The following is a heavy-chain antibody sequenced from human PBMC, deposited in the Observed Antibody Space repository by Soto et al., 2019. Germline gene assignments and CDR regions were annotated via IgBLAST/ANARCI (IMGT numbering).Heavy chain of an antibody. CDR1: GFTFSSYP. Sequence: GGSLRLSCATSGFTFSSYPIHWVRQAPGKGPVWVSRITEDGSGTTYADSVKGRFTVTRDNAKNTMCLQMSGLGAEDTAVYHCVRGTNGWRGMDYWGQGTLVTVSS. CDR3: VRGTNGWRGMDY. V-gene: IGHV3-74*01. D-gene: IGHD2-8*01. CDR2: ITEDGSGT. J-gene: IGHJ4*02.